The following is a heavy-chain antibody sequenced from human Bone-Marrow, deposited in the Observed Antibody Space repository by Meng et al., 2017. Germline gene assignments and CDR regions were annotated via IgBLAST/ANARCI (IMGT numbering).Heavy chain of an antibody. D-gene: IGHD5-24*01. J-gene: IGHJ4*02. CDR1: CGSISSDNYP. CDR3: ARGDGYNRYFDY. CDR2: IYHSGTA. Sequence: LQLPESGSGLVKPSQTLSVTSAVSCGSISSDNYPWSWIRQPPGKGLESIGDIYHSGTAYYNPSLESRVTISVDRSKNQFSLKLSSVTAADTAVYYCARGDGYNRYFDYWGQGTLVTVSS. V-gene: IGHV4-30-2*01.